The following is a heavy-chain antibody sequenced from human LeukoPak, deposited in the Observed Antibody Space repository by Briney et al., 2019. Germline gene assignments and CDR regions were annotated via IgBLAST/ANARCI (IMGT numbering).Heavy chain of an antibody. CDR3: AREGHSSGHCGAFDI. CDR2: ISSNGDST. Sequence: GGSLRLSCAASGFTFSSYVMHWVRQAPGKGLEYVSGISSNGDSTHYVSSVKDRFTISRDNSKNTLYLQMGSLRAEDMAVYYCAREGHSSGHCGAFDIWGQGTVVTVSS. D-gene: IGHD3-22*01. CDR1: GFTFSSYV. J-gene: IGHJ3*02. V-gene: IGHV3-64*01.